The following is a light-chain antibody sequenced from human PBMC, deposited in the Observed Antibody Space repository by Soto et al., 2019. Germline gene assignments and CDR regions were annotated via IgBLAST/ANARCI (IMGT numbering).Light chain of an antibody. CDR2: DVF. CDR1: QDISNY. CDR3: QQYDNLVSIT. J-gene: IGKJ5*01. Sequence: DIQMTQSPSSLSASVGDRVTITCQASQDISNYLNWYQQKPGKAPKLLIYDVFNLQTGVPTRFSGSESGTDFTFTISSLQPEDIATYYCQQYDNLVSITFGQGTRLEIK. V-gene: IGKV1-33*01.